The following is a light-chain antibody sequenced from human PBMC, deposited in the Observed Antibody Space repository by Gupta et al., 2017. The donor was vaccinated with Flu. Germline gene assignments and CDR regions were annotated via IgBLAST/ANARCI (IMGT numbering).Light chain of an antibody. CDR1: QSVSSSY. CDR3: QHDGSSPYT. CDR2: GAS. V-gene: IGKV3-20*01. Sequence: GTLSLSPGERATLSCRASQSVSSSYLAWYQQKPGQAPRLLIYGASSRATGIPDRFSGSGSVTDFTLTISRLEPEDFAMYYCQHDGSSPYTFGQGTKLEIK. J-gene: IGKJ2*01.